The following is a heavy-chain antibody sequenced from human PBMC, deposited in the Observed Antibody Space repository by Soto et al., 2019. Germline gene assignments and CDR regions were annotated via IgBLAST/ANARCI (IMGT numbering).Heavy chain of an antibody. Sequence: QLQLVQSGAEVKKRGSSVKVSCKASGGTISSYTISWVRQAPGQGLEWMGRIIPILGIANYAQKFQGRVTITADKSTSTAYMELSSLRSEDTAVYYCARDGHYYYYMDVWGKGTTVTVSS. V-gene: IGHV1-69*04. CDR3: ARDGHYYYYMDV. CDR2: IIPILGIA. CDR1: GGTISSYT. J-gene: IGHJ6*03.